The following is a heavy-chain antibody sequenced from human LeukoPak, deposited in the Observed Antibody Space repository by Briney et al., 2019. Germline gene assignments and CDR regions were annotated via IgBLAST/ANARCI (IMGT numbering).Heavy chain of an antibody. J-gene: IGHJ4*02. Sequence: PGGSLRLPCAASGFTFSSYAMSWVRQAPGKGLEWVSAISGSGGSKYYADSVKGRFTISRDNSKNTLYLQMNSLRAEDTAVYYCAKDRVVAATYYFDYWGQGTLVTVSS. CDR2: ISGSGGSK. CDR3: AKDRVVAATYYFDY. V-gene: IGHV3-23*01. CDR1: GFTFSSYA. D-gene: IGHD2-15*01.